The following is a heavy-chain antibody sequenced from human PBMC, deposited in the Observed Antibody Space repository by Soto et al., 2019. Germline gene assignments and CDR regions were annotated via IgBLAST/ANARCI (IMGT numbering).Heavy chain of an antibody. D-gene: IGHD6-19*01. CDR3: ARYSSGWYVEVDY. CDR1: GFTVSSNY. CDR2: IYSGGST. Sequence: GGSLRLSCAASGFTVSSNYMSWVRQAPGKGLEWVSVIYSGGSTYYADSVKGRFTISRDNSKNTLYLQMNSLRAEDTAVYCCARYSSGWYVEVDYWGQGTLVTVSS. V-gene: IGHV3-53*01. J-gene: IGHJ4*02.